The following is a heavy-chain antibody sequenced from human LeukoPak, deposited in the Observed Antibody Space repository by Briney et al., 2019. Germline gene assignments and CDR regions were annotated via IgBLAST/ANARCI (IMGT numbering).Heavy chain of an antibody. J-gene: IGHJ4*02. V-gene: IGHV1-3*01. CDR3: ARGIWSATRVDYYLDN. CDR1: GYTFTSYA. D-gene: IGHD5-24*01. Sequence: GASVKVSCKASGYTFTSYAMHWVRQAPGQRLEWMGWINAGNGNTKYSQKFQGRVTITRDTSASTAYMELSSLRSEDTAVYYCARGIWSATRVDYYLDNWGRGTLVTVSS. CDR2: INAGNGNT.